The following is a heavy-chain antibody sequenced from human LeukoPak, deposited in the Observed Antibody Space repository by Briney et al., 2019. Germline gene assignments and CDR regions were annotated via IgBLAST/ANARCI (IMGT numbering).Heavy chain of an antibody. V-gene: IGHV1-46*01. D-gene: IGHD3-9*01. CDR2: ISPSDGGT. CDR3: AREYILTGYPLDY. CDR1: GYTFTKYY. J-gene: IGHJ4*02. Sequence: ASVKVSCKASGYTFTKYYMHWVRQAPGQGLEWMGIISPSDGGTTYARKFQGRVTMTRDTSTSTVYMELSSLRSEDTAMYYCAREYILTGYPLDYWGQGPWSPSPQ.